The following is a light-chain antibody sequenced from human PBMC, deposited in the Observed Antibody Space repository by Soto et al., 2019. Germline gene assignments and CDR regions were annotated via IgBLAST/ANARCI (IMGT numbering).Light chain of an antibody. CDR3: QAWDTGTVI. J-gene: IGLJ2*01. CDR2: QDN. CDR1: KLGNKN. V-gene: IGLV3-1*01. Sequence: SYELTQPPSVSVSPGQTASITCSGNKLGNKNVCWYQQKAGQSPVLLIYQDNQRPSGVPERFSGSNSGNTATLTISGTQAKDDADYYCQAWDTGTVIFGGGTKVTVL.